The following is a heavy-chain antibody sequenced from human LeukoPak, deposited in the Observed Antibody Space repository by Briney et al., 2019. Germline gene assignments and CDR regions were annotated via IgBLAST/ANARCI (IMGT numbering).Heavy chain of an antibody. D-gene: IGHD3-22*01. CDR3: AKFGAYYYEPQDGFDP. CDR1: GFTFSSYA. V-gene: IGHV3-23*01. CDR2: ISGSGGST. Sequence: GGSLRLSCAASGFTFSSYAMSWVRQAPGKGLEWVSAISGSGGSTYYADSVKGRFTISRDNSKNTLYLQMNSLRAEDTAVYYCAKFGAYYYEPQDGFDPWGQGTLVTVSS. J-gene: IGHJ5*02.